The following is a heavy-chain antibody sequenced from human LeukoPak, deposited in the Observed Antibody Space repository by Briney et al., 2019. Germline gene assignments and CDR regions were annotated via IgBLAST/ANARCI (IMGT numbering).Heavy chain of an antibody. J-gene: IGHJ2*01. CDR2: IYTTGST. D-gene: IGHD6-13*01. CDR3: ARVYYSNSYDYWYFDL. V-gene: IGHV4-61*02. Sequence: SQTLSLTCTVSGGSISSGSYYWSWIRQPAGKGLEWIGRIYTTGSTNYNPSLTSRVTISLDTSKNQFSLNLRSVTAADTAVYYCARVYYSNSYDYWYFDLWGRGTLVTVSS. CDR1: GGSISSGSYY.